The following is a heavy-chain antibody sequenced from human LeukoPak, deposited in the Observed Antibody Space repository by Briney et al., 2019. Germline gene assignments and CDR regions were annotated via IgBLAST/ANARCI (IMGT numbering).Heavy chain of an antibody. V-gene: IGHV3-23*01. D-gene: IGHD3-9*01. J-gene: IGHJ4*02. CDR2: ISGSGGST. CDR1: RFTFSSYA. CDR3: AREMGVLRYFDWLLPLDY. Sequence: GGSLRLSCAASRFTFSSYAMSWVRQAPGKGLEWVSAISGSGGSTYYADSVKGRFTISRDNSKNTLYLQMNSLRAEDTAVYYCAREMGVLRYFDWLLPLDYWGQGTLVTVSS.